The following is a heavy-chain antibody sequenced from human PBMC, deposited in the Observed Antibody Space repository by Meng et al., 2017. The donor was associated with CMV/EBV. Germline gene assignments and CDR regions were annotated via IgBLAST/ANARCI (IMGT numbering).Heavy chain of an antibody. V-gene: IGHV3-30*03. CDR3: ARGLRLGKYQLLRGASGDY. CDR1: GFTFNTYG. D-gene: IGHD2-2*01. CDR2: ISYDGSNK. Sequence: GESLKISCAASGFTFNTYGMSWVRQAPGKGLEWVAVISYDGSNKYYADSVKGRFTISRDNSKNTLYLQMNSLRAEDTAVYYCARGLRLGKYQLLRGASGDYWGQGTLVTVSS. J-gene: IGHJ4*02.